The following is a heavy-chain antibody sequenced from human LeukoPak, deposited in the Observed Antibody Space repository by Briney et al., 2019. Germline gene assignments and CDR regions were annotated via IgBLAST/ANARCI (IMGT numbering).Heavy chain of an antibody. CDR2: IYYSGST. Sequence: SETLSLTCTVSGGSISSSSYYWGWIRQPPGKGLEWIASIYYSGSTYYNPSLKSRVTISVNTSTNQFSLKLSSVSAADTAVYYCATLLDPTGWFDPWGQGTQVTVSS. J-gene: IGHJ5*02. CDR3: ATLLDPTGWFDP. CDR1: GGSISSSSYY. V-gene: IGHV4-39*01. D-gene: IGHD3/OR15-3a*01.